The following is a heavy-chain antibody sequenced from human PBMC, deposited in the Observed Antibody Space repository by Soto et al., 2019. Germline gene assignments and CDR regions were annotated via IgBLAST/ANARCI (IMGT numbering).Heavy chain of an antibody. CDR2: MNPNSGNT. CDR1: GYTFTSYD. CDR3: ARADSSSSLYYYYYYMDV. J-gene: IGHJ6*03. Sequence: QVQLVQSGAEVKKPGASVKVSCKASGYTFTSYDINWVRQATGQGLEWMGWMNPNSGNTGYAQKFQGRVTMTRNTSISTAYMELSSLRSEDTAVYYCARADSSSSLYYYYYYMDVWGKGTTVTVSS. D-gene: IGHD6-6*01. V-gene: IGHV1-8*01.